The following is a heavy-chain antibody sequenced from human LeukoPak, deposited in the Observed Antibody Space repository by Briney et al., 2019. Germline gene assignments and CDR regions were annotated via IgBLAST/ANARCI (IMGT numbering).Heavy chain of an antibody. Sequence: SETLSLTCTVSGGSISSYYWSWIRHPPGKGLEWIGYIYYSGSTSYNPSLKSRVTISVDTSKNQFSLKPSSVTAADTAVYYCARAWNRYYYHYMDVWGKGTTVTVSS. V-gene: IGHV4-59*12. CDR2: IYYSGST. J-gene: IGHJ6*03. CDR1: GGSISSYY. CDR3: ARAWNRYYYHYMDV. D-gene: IGHD2/OR15-2a*01.